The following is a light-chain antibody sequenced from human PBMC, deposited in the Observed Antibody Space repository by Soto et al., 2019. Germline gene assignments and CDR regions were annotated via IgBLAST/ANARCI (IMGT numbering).Light chain of an antibody. CDR3: QQYNDWPRT. CDR1: QSVSSN. V-gene: IGKV3-15*01. J-gene: IGKJ1*01. CDR2: GVS. Sequence: EIVMTQSPATLSVSPGEGATLYCRASQSVSSNLAWYQHKPGQAPRLLIYGVSTRATGIPARFSGSGSETEFTLTISSLQSEDFAVYYCQQYNDWPRTFGQGTKVEIK.